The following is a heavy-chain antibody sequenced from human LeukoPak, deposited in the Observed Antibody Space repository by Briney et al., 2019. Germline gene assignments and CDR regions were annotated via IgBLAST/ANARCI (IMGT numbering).Heavy chain of an antibody. CDR1: GYTFTGYY. V-gene: IGHV1-2*02. CDR3: ARAQEERGYTYGYFDF. Sequence: GASVKVSCKASGYTFTGYYMHWMRQAPGQGLEWMGWINTNSGGTNYAQTFLGRVTMTRDTSTSTAYMGLSRLRSDDTAIYYCARAQEERGYTYGYFDFWGQGTLVTVSS. D-gene: IGHD5-18*01. J-gene: IGHJ4*02. CDR2: INTNSGGT.